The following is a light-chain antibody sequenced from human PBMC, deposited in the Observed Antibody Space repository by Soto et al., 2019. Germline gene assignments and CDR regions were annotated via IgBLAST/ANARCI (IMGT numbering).Light chain of an antibody. V-gene: IGKV1-9*01. CDR3: QQLNSYPRIT. Sequence: LSASVGDRVTITCRASQSISSYLNWYQQKPGKAPKLLIYAASTLQSGVPSRFSGSGSGTEFTLTISSLQPEDFATYYCQQLNSYPRITFGQGTKVDIK. CDR1: QSISSY. CDR2: AAS. J-gene: IGKJ1*01.